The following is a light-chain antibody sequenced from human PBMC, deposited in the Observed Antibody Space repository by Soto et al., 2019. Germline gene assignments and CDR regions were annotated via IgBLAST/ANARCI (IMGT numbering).Light chain of an antibody. V-gene: IGKV1-39*01. CDR2: AAS. CDR1: RSINRW. Sequence: DIQMTQSPSTLSASIGDRVTIACRASRSINRWLAWYRQKPGKAPELLIFAASDLQSGVPSRFSGSGSGTDFTLTISSLQPEDFATYYCQQTYSSPQTFGQGTKVDIK. CDR3: QQTYSSPQT. J-gene: IGKJ1*01.